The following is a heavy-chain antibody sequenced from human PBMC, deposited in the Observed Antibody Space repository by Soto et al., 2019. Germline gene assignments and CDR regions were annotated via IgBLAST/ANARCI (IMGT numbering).Heavy chain of an antibody. CDR2: IYSGGST. J-gene: IGHJ5*02. CDR3: AVFPYSSCWFNWFDL. CDR1: GFTVSSNY. D-gene: IGHD6-13*01. V-gene: IGHV3-53*02. Sequence: EVQLVETGGGLIQPGGSLRLSCAASGFTVSSNYMSWVRQAPGKGLEWVSVIYSGGSTYYADSVKGRFTISRDNSKITLYLQMTILRAEDTALYYCAVFPYSSCWFNWFDLRGQGSLVTVSS.